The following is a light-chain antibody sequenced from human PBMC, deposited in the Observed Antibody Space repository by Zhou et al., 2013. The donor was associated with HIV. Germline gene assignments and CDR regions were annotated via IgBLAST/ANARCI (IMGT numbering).Light chain of an antibody. CDR3: QQVNNYPRT. Sequence: DIQMTQSPSTLSASVGDRVTITCRASQFISSWLAWYQQKPGKAPTLLIHKASILDFEVPSRFSGSGSGTEFSLTISSLQPDDFATYYCQQVNNYPRTFGQGTKVEIK. J-gene: IGKJ1*01. CDR2: KAS. V-gene: IGKV1-5*03. CDR1: QFISSW.